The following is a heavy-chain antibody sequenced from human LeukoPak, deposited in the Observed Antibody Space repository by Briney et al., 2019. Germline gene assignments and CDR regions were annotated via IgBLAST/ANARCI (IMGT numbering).Heavy chain of an antibody. V-gene: IGHV4-38-2*02. CDR2: IYHSGST. D-gene: IGHD6-19*01. CDR1: GYSISSGYY. CDR3: ARDRGYSSGWYRRGAYNWFDP. Sequence: PSETLSLTCTVSGYSISSGYYWGWIRQPPGKGLEWIGSIYHSGSTYYNPSLKSRVTISVDTSKNQFSLKLSSVTAADTAVYYCARDRGYSSGWYRRGAYNWFDPWGQGTLVTVSS. J-gene: IGHJ5*02.